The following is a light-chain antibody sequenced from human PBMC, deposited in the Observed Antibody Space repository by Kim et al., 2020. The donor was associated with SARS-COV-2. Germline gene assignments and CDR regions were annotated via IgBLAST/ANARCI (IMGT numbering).Light chain of an antibody. J-gene: IGKJ2*01. CDR1: QSVRND. Sequence: EIVMTQSPATLSVSPGERATLSCRASQSVRNDLAWYQQKPGQAPRLLIYGASMRATGIPARFSGSGSGTEFTLTINSLQSEDFAVYYCQQYNYWPPDTFGQGTKLEI. V-gene: IGKV3-15*01. CDR2: GAS. CDR3: QQYNYWPPDT.